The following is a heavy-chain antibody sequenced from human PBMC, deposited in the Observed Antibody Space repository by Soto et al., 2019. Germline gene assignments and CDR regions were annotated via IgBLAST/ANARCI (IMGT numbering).Heavy chain of an antibody. Sequence: QVQLVESGGGVVQPGRSLRLSCAASGFTFSSYGMHWVRQAPGKGLEWVAVIWYDGSNKYYADSVKGRLTISRDNSKNTLDLQMNSLRAEDKAVYYCARDGEDYDFWSVEPYYFDYWGQGTLVTVSS. J-gene: IGHJ4*02. D-gene: IGHD3-3*01. V-gene: IGHV3-33*01. CDR1: GFTFSSYG. CDR3: ARDGEDYDFWSVEPYYFDY. CDR2: IWYDGSNK.